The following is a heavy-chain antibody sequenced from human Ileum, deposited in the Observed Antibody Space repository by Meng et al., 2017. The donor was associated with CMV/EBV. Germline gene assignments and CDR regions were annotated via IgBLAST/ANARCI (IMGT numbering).Heavy chain of an antibody. CDR2: ISYDGSNK. Sequence: GFTFSSDAMHWVRQAPGKGLEWVAVISYDGSNKYYADSVKGRFTISRDNSKNTLYLQMNSLRAEDTAVYYCARGDFRIVGATFGIDYWGQGTLVTVSS. V-gene: IGHV3-30*04. CDR1: GFTFSSDA. J-gene: IGHJ4*02. D-gene: IGHD1-26*01. CDR3: ARGDFRIVGATFGIDY.